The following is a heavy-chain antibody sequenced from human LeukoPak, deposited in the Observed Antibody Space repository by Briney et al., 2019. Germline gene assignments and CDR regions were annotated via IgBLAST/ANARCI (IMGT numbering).Heavy chain of an antibody. D-gene: IGHD3-10*01. Sequence: ASVKVSCKASGYTFIDYFMHWVRQAPGQGPEWMGWINPNSGGTNYAQKFQGRVTMTRDTSVSTAYMELSSLTSDDTAVYYCARDVVLVSGRSIHRFDYWGQGTLVTVSS. CDR1: GYTFIDYF. CDR3: ARDVVLVSGRSIHRFDY. V-gene: IGHV1-2*02. J-gene: IGHJ4*02. CDR2: INPNSGGT.